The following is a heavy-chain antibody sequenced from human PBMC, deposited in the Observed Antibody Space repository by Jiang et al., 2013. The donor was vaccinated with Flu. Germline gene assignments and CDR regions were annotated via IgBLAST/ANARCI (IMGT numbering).Heavy chain of an antibody. CDR3: ARSYSGYFNFDY. Sequence: LLKPSETLSLTCTVSGYSINNGYYWGWIRQPPGKGLEWIGSIYQSGTTYYNPSLESRITISVDTSENQFSLKLSSVTAADTAVYYCARSYSGYFNFDYWGQGTLVTVSS. J-gene: IGHJ4*02. V-gene: IGHV4-38-2*02. CDR2: IYQSGTT. D-gene: IGHD5-12*01. CDR1: GYSINNGYY.